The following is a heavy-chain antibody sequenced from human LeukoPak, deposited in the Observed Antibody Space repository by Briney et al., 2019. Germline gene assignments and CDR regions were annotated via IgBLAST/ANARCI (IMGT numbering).Heavy chain of an antibody. D-gene: IGHD2-2*01. J-gene: IGHJ4*02. Sequence: GESLKISCKGSGYRFTSYWIGWVRQMPGKGLEWMGIIYPGDSDTRYSPSFQGQVTISADKYISTAYLQWSSLKASDTAMYYCARRYCSSTSCTDLDYWGQGTRVTVSS. V-gene: IGHV5-51*01. CDR2: IYPGDSDT. CDR3: ARRYCSSTSCTDLDY. CDR1: GYRFTSYW.